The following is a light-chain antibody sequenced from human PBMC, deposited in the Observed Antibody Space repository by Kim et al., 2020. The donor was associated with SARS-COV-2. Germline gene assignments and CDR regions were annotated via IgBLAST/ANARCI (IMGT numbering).Light chain of an antibody. CDR3: QTWDSSTAI. Sequence: SVSPEQPASITWSGSKLGRISPSWNQQKPGQSPVLVMSQDNKRPSGIPERFSGSNSGITATLTIRGTQSVDEGDYYCQTWDSSTAIFGGGTQLTVL. V-gene: IGLV3-1*01. J-gene: IGLJ2*01. CDR2: QDN. CDR1: KLGRIS.